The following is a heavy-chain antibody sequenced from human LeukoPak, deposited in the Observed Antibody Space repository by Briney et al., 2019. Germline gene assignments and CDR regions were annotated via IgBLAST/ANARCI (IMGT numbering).Heavy chain of an antibody. Sequence: SQTLSLTCTVSGGSISSGGYYWSWIRQHPGKGLEWIGYIYYSGSTYYNPSLKSRVTISVDTSKNQFSLKLSSVTAADTAVYYCGRVLGIDQYRGYYFSVWAQNGSAPWGQEPLVTVSS. J-gene: IGHJ5*02. CDR2: IYYSGST. D-gene: IGHD5-12*01. CDR1: GGSISSGGYY. V-gene: IGHV4-31*03. CDR3: GRVLGIDQYRGYYFSVWAQNGSAP.